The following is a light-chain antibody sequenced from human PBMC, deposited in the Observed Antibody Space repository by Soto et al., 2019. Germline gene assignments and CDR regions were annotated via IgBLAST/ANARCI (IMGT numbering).Light chain of an antibody. J-gene: IGKJ1*01. CDR1: RSISDW. CDR3: LQYSSHSWT. CDR2: DAS. Sequence: IQLTQSPSSLSASVGDRVTITCRASRSISDWLAWYQQKPGKALELLIFDASNLKSGVSSRFSGSGSGTEFTLTISRLQPDDVATYYCLQYSSHSWTFGQGTKVDIK. V-gene: IGKV1-5*01.